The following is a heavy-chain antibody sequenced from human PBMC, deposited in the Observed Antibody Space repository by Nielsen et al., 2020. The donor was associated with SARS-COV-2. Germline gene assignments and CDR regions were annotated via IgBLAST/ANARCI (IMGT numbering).Heavy chain of an antibody. CDR1: GFAFDDYA. Sequence: GGSLRLSCAASGFAFDDYAMHWVRQAPGKGLEWVSGISWNSDSIGYADSVKGRFTISRDNAKNSLYLQMNSLRPEDTAVYYCAKSLLVGGFPGYGMDVWGQGTMVTVS. CDR2: ISWNSDSI. J-gene: IGHJ6*02. V-gene: IGHV3-9*01. D-gene: IGHD1-26*01. CDR3: AKSLLVGGFPGYGMDV.